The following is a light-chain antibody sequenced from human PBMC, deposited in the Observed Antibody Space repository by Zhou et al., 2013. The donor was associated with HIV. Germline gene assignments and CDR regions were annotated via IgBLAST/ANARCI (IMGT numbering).Light chain of an antibody. CDR3: QQYGSSPET. CDR1: QSISSNY. CDR2: GAS. Sequence: EIVLTQSPGTLSLSPGERAALSCRASQSISSNYLAWYQQKPGQAPRLLIYGASSRATGIPDRFSGSGSGTDFTLTITRVEPEDVAVYYCQQYGSSPETFGQGTKVEI. V-gene: IGKV3-20*01. J-gene: IGKJ1*01.